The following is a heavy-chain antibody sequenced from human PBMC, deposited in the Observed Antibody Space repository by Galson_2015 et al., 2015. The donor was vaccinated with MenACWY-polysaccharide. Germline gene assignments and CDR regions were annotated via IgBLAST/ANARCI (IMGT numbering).Heavy chain of an antibody. Sequence: SVKVSCKASGYTFTGYYMHWVRQASGQGLEWMGWINPNSGGTNYAQKFQGRVTMTRDTSISTAYMELSRLRSDDTAVYYCARGIDDTIAAAGTGYYGMDVWGQGTTVTVSS. J-gene: IGHJ6*02. CDR1: GYTFTGYY. CDR2: INPNSGGT. CDR3: ARGIDDTIAAAGTGYYGMDV. V-gene: IGHV1-2*02. D-gene: IGHD6-13*01.